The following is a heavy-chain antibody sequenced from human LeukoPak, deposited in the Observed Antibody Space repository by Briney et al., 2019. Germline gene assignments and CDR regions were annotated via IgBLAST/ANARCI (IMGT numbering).Heavy chain of an antibody. CDR2: ISEDGGAR. D-gene: IGHD3-22*01. CDR3: AKESLPHRGYYFDS. CDR1: GFTFSAYA. Sequence: PGGSLRLSCAASGFTFSAYAMSWVRQAPGKGLEWVSAISEDGGARLYADSVKGRFTISRDNSENTVSLQVNSLRAGDTAVYFWAKESLPHRGYYFDSWGRGTLITVSS. V-gene: IGHV3-23*01. J-gene: IGHJ4*02.